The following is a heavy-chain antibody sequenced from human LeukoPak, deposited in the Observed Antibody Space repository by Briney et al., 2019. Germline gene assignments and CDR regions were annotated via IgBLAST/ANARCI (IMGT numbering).Heavy chain of an antibody. Sequence: SGGSLRLSCAASGFTFNDFAMHWVRQTPGKGLEWVSGISWNSGSIGYADSVKGRFTISRDNGKNALYLEMNSLRAEDTAVYYCGPRTVRYSYYGMDVWGQGTTVIVSS. V-gene: IGHV3-9*01. CDR2: ISWNSGSI. CDR3: GPRTVRYSYYGMDV. J-gene: IGHJ6*02. CDR1: GFTFNDFA. D-gene: IGHD4-17*01.